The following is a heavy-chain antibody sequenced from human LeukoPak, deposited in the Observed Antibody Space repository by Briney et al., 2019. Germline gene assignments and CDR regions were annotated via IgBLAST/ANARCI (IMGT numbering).Heavy chain of an antibody. Sequence: SQTLSLTCTDPRGSISSGSYYWSWIRQPAGKGLEWIGRIYTSGSTNYNPSLKSRVNISVDTSKNQFSLKLSSVTAADTAVYYCARVPPYYYYYGMVVWGQGTTVTDSS. CDR3: ARVPPYYYYYGMVV. V-gene: IGHV4-61*02. CDR2: IYTSGST. CDR1: RGSISSGSYY. J-gene: IGHJ6*01. D-gene: IGHD4/OR15-4a*01.